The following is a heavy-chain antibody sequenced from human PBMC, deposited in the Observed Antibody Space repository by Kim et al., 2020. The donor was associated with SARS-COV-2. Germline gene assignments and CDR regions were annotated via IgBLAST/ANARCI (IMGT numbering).Heavy chain of an antibody. CDR3: ARGPQSSDYYDSSGFYYFYY. J-gene: IGHJ4*02. V-gene: IGHV3-53*01. CDR1: GFTVSSNY. CDR2: IYSGGST. Sequence: GGSLRLSCAASGFTVSSNYISWVRQAPGKGLEWGSVIYSGGSTYYADSVKGRFTISRDNSKNTLYLQMNSLRAEDTAVYYCARGPQSSDYYDSSGFYYFYYWGEGALVTVSS. D-gene: IGHD3-22*01.